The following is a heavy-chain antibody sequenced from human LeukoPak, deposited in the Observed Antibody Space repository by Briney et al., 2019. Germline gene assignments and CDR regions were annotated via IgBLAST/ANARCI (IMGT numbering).Heavy chain of an antibody. Sequence: GGSLRLSCAASGFTFSSYGMHWVRQAPGKGLEWVAVIWYDGSNKYYADSVKGRFTISRDNSKNTLYVQVNSLGTKDTAACYCAKGSYYDSSGSFYFDYWGQGTLVTVSS. J-gene: IGHJ4*02. V-gene: IGHV3-33*06. CDR3: AKGSYYDSSGSFYFDY. CDR2: IWYDGSNK. CDR1: GFTFSSYG. D-gene: IGHD3-22*01.